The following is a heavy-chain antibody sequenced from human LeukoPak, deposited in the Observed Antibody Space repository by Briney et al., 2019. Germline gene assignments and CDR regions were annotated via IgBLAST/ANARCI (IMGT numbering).Heavy chain of an antibody. CDR2: MYPGDSDI. D-gene: IGHD3-16*02. CDR3: ARSWLSFPSGSFDS. V-gene: IGHV5-51*01. J-gene: IGHJ4*02. CDR1: GYSFTTYW. Sequence: GESLKISCKGSGYSFTTYWIGWVRQMPGKGLEWMGMMYPGDSDIRYSPSFQGQVTISADRSISTAYLQWSSLKTSDTAMYYCARSWLSFPSGSFDSWGPGTLVTVSS.